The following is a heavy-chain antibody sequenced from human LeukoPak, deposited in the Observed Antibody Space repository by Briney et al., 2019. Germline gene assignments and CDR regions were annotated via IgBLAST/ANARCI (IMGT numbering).Heavy chain of an antibody. CDR2: IYYSGST. D-gene: IGHD3-10*01. CDR1: GGSISSYY. CDR3: AREIGRGATILHFDY. J-gene: IGHJ4*02. V-gene: IGHV4-59*01. Sequence: SETLSLTCTVSGGSISSYYWSWIRQPPGKGLEWIGYIYYSGSTNYNPSLKSRVTISVDTSKNQFSLKLSSVTAADTAGYYCAREIGRGATILHFDYWGQGTLVTVSS.